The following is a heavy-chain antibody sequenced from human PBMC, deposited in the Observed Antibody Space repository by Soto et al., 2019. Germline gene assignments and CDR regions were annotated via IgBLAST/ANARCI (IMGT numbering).Heavy chain of an antibody. CDR1: GGSISSGGYS. D-gene: IGHD2-2*01. V-gene: IGHV4-30-2*01. J-gene: IGHJ6*03. CDR2: IYHSGST. Sequence: PSETLSLTCAVSGGSISSGGYSWSWIRQPPGKGLEWIGYIYHSGSTYYNPSLKSRVTISVDTSKNQFSLKLSSVTAADTAVYYCARGRNIVVVPAAKLYYMDVWGKGTTVTVSS. CDR3: ARGRNIVVVPAAKLYYMDV.